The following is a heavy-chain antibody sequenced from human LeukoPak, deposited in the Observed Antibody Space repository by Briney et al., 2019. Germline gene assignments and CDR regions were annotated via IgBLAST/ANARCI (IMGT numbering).Heavy chain of an antibody. CDR2: IHHSGST. Sequence: PSETLSLTCTVSGGSISSYYWSWIRQPPGKGLEWIGNIHHSGSTNYNPSLKSRVTISVDRSKNQFSLKLTSVTAADTAVYYCARNRALGERIDYFDYWGQGTLVTVSS. CDR1: GGSISSYY. D-gene: IGHD3-10*01. J-gene: IGHJ4*02. V-gene: IGHV4-59*12. CDR3: ARNRALGERIDYFDY.